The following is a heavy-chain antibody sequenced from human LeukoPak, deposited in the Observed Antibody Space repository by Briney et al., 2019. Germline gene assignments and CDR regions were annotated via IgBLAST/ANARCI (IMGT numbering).Heavy chain of an antibody. J-gene: IGHJ3*01. D-gene: IGHD6-13*01. V-gene: IGHV1-69*05. CDR2: LIPLFGTA. Sequence: SVKVSCKASGGTFNSYTINWVRQAPGQGLEWMGGLIPLFGTANYAQKFQGRVTITTDGSTSTAYMELSSLRSEDTAVYYCARGRGSSSWDAFDVWGQGTMVTVSS. CDR1: GGTFNSYT. CDR3: ARGRGSSSWDAFDV.